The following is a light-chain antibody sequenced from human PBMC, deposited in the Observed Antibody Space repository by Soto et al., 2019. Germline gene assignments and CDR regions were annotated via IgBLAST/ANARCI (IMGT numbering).Light chain of an antibody. CDR2: GAS. Sequence: EIVLTQFPGTLSLSPGERATLSCRASQSVSSSYLAWYQQKPGQAPRLLIYGASSRATGIPDRCSGSGSGTDFTLTISRLEPEDFAVYYCQQYGSSPWTFGQGTKVDIK. V-gene: IGKV3-20*01. CDR3: QQYGSSPWT. CDR1: QSVSSSY. J-gene: IGKJ1*01.